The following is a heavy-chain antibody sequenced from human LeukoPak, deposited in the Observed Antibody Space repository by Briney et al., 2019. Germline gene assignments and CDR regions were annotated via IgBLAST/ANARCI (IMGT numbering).Heavy chain of an antibody. Sequence: PGGSLRLSCAASGFTFSSYAMSWVPQAPGKGLEWVSVISGSGGSTYYADSVKGRFTISRDNSKNTLYLQMNSLRAEDTAVYNCAKVGLWSWFDYWGQGTLVTVSS. CDR1: GFTFSSYA. J-gene: IGHJ4*02. V-gene: IGHV3-23*01. D-gene: IGHD4/OR15-4a*01. CDR2: ISGSGGST. CDR3: AKVGLWSWFDY.